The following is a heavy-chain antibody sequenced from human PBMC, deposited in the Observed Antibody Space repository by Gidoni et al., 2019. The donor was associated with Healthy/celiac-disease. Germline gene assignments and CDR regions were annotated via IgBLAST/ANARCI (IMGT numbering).Heavy chain of an antibody. CDR3: ARDGGLTIFGVVMYNWFDS. CDR1: GFTFRSYS. CDR2: ISSSSSYI. V-gene: IGHV3-21*01. D-gene: IGHD3-3*01. J-gene: IGHJ5*01. Sequence: EVQLVESGGGLVKPGGSLLLSCAASGFTFRSYSLNWVRQAPGKGLGWVASISSSSSYIYYADSVKGRFTISRDNAKNSLYLQMNSLRAEDTAVYYCARDGGLTIFGVVMYNWFDSWGQGTLVTVSS.